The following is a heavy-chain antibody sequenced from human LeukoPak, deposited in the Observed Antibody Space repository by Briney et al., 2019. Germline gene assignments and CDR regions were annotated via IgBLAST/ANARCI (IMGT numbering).Heavy chain of an antibody. CDR3: ARGDYYGSPKTVAA. J-gene: IGHJ5*02. V-gene: IGHV1-2*02. CDR1: GYTFADYY. CDR2: INPDNGGT. D-gene: IGHD3-10*01. Sequence: ASVKVSCKASGYTFADYYMNWVRQAPGQGLEWMGWINPDNGGTNYAQKFQGRVIMTRDTSITTVYMELSGLRSDDTAIYYCARGDYYGSPKTVAAWGQGTLVTVSS.